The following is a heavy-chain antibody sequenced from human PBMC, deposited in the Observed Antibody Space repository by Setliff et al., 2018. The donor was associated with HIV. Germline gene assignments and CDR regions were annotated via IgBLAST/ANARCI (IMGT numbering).Heavy chain of an antibody. CDR3: AKTLPTLYPPHDYCFAMDV. J-gene: IGHJ6*02. V-gene: IGHV3-23*01. D-gene: IGHD2-15*01. CDR2: ISGSGDST. CDR1: GFTFGSYA. Sequence: GGSLRLSCAPSGFTFGSYAMSWVRQAPGKGLEWVSVISGSGDSTFYADSLKGRFTISRDNSKNTLYLQMNSLRAEDTAVYYCAKTLPTLYPPHDYCFAMDVWGQGTTVTVSS.